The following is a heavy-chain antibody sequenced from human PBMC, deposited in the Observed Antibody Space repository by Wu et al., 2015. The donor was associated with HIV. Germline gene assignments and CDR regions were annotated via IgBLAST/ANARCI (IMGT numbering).Heavy chain of an antibody. CDR3: ARQRAYTSGWYIYDY. CDR2: MNPNSGNT. Sequence: QVQLVQSGAEVKKPGASVKVSCKASGYTFTSYDINWVRQATGQGLEWMGWMNPNSGNTGYAQKFQGRVTMTRNTSIRTAYMELSSLRSEDTAIYYCARQRAYTSGWYIYDYWGQGTLVTVPS. CDR1: GYTFTSYD. J-gene: IGHJ4*02. V-gene: IGHV1-8*01. D-gene: IGHD6-19*01.